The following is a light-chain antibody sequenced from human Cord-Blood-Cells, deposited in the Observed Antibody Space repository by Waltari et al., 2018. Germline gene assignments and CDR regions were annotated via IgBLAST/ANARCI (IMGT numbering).Light chain of an antibody. Sequence: QSALTQPPSASGSPGQSVTISCTGTSSDVGGYNYVSWYQQHPAKAPKLMTYEVSKRPSGVPDRFSGSKSGNTASLTVSGLQAEDEADYYCSSYAGSNNVVFGGGTKLTVL. CDR3: SSYAGSNNVV. J-gene: IGLJ2*01. CDR2: EVS. V-gene: IGLV2-8*01. CDR1: SSDVGGYNY.